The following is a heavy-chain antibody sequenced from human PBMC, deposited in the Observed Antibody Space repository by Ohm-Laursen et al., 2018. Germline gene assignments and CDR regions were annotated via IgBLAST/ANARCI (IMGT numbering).Heavy chain of an antibody. D-gene: IGHD3-22*01. J-gene: IGHJ4*02. CDR1: GGSISSGGYY. Sequence: TLSLTRTVSGGSISSGGYYWSWIRQHPGKGLEWIGYIYYSGSTYYNPSLKSRVTISVDTSKNQFSLKLSSVTAADTAVYYCARAWDSSGYYSDYWGQGTLVTVSS. CDR3: ARAWDSSGYYSDY. CDR2: IYYSGST. V-gene: IGHV4-31*03.